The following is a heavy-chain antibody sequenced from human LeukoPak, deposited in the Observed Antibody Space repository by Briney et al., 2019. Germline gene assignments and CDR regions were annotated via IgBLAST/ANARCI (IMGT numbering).Heavy chain of an antibody. V-gene: IGHV4-39*07. CDR3: ASMAAAGTY. CDR1: GGSISSSSYY. D-gene: IGHD6-13*01. Sequence: PSETLSLTCTVSGGSISSSSYYWGWIRQPPGKGLEWIGSIYYSGSTYYNPSLKSRVTISVDKSKNQFSLKLSSVTAADTAVYYCASMAAAGTYWGQGTLVTVSS. CDR2: IYYSGST. J-gene: IGHJ4*02.